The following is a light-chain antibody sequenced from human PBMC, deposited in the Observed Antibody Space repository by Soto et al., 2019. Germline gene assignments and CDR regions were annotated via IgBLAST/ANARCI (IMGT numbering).Light chain of an antibody. V-gene: IGKV3-11*01. Sequence: EIVLTQSPATLSLSPGERATLSCRASQSVSSFLAWYQQKPGQAPRLLIYAASNRATGIPPRFSGSGSGTDFTLTISSLEPEDFAVYYCQQRSNWPPWTFGQGTKVEIK. CDR2: AAS. CDR1: QSVSSF. J-gene: IGKJ1*01. CDR3: QQRSNWPPWT.